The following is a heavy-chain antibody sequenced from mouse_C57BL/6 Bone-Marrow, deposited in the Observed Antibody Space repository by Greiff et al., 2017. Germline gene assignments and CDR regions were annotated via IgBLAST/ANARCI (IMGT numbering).Heavy chain of an antibody. Sequence: QVQLQQSGAELVKPGASVKLSCKASGYTFTSYWMQWVKQRPGQGLEWIGEIDPSDSSTNYNQKFKGKATVTVATSSSTAYMQLSSLTSEDSAVYYCARRGWLRYYFDYWGQGTTLTVSS. CDR3: ARRGWLRYYFDY. J-gene: IGHJ2*01. V-gene: IGHV1-50*01. D-gene: IGHD2-2*01. CDR1: GYTFTSYW. CDR2: IDPSDSST.